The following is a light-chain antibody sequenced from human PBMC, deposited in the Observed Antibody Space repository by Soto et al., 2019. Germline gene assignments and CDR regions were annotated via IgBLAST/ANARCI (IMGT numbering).Light chain of an antibody. CDR3: LQHNSYPWT. J-gene: IGKJ1*01. Sequence: DIQMTQSPSSLSASVGDRVTITCRASQGIRTDLGWYQQKPGKAPKRLIYAASSLQSGVPSRFRGSGSGTEFTHTISSLQPEDFATYYCLQHNSYPWTFGQGTKVEIK. CDR2: AAS. V-gene: IGKV1-17*01. CDR1: QGIRTD.